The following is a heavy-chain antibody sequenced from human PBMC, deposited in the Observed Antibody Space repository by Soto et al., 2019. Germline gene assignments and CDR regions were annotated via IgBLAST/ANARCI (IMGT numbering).Heavy chain of an antibody. CDR2: IKQDGSEK. CDR1: GFTFNNYW. V-gene: IGHV3-7*01. CDR3: AKNNRYCSSTNCFVFDY. J-gene: IGHJ4*02. D-gene: IGHD2-2*01. Sequence: EVQLVESGGGLVQPGGSLRLSCAASGFTFNNYWMSWVRQPPGKGREWVANIKQDGSEKYYVDSVKGRFTISRDNAKNSLYLQMNSLRAEDTAVYYCAKNNRYCSSTNCFVFDYWGQGTLVTVSS.